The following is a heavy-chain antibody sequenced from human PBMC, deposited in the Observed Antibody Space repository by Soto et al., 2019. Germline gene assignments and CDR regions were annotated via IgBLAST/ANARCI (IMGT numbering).Heavy chain of an antibody. CDR1: GYTFTSYA. Sequence: GASVKVSCKASGYTFTSYAMHWIRQAPGQRLEWMGWINAGNGNTKYSQKFQGRVTITRGTSATTAYMELSSLRSEDTAVYYCALEARYYNGLDVWGQGTTVTVSS. V-gene: IGHV1-3*01. CDR3: ALEARYYNGLDV. J-gene: IGHJ6*02. CDR2: INAGNGNT.